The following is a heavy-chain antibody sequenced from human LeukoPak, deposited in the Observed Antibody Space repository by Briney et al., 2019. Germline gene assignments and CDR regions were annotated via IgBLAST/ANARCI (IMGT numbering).Heavy chain of an antibody. D-gene: IGHD2/OR15-2a*01. J-gene: IGHJ4*02. CDR2: IYTGGNT. V-gene: IGHV3-53*01. CDR3: ATHKYGLDY. CDR1: GFTVDSNY. Sequence: GGSLRLSCAASGFTVDSNYLSWVRQAPGKGLEWVSTIYTGGNTYYADSMKGRFTISRDNPKNTLYLQMNSLRVEDTAVYYCATHKYGLDYWGQGTLVTVSS.